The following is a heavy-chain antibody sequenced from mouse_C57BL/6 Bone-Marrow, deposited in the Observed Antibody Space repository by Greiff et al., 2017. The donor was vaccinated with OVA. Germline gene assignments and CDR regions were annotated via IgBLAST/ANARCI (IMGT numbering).Heavy chain of an antibody. J-gene: IGHJ4*01. Sequence: DVKLVESGPGLAKPSQTLSLTCSVTGYSITSDYWNWIRKFPGNKLEYMGYISYSGSTYYNPSLKSRISITRDTSKNQYYLQLNSVTTEDTATYYCARDGYYVNYAMDYWGQGTSVTVSS. CDR1: GYSITSDY. D-gene: IGHD2-3*01. CDR3: ARDGYYVNYAMDY. CDR2: ISYSGST. V-gene: IGHV3-8*01.